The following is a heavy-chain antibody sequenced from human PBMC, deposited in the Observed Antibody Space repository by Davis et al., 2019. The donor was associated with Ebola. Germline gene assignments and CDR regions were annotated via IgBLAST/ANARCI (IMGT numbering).Heavy chain of an antibody. J-gene: IGHJ6*02. D-gene: IGHD6-6*01. CDR2: IIPIFGTA. V-gene: IGHV1-69*13. Sequence: AASVKVSCKASGYTFTSYDINWVRQATGQGLEWMGGIIPIFGTANYAQKFQGRVTITADESTSTVYMELSSLRSEDTAVYYCARDGIIEYSSSLGYYYGMDVWGQGTTVTVSS. CDR1: GYTFTSYD. CDR3: ARDGIIEYSSSLGYYYGMDV.